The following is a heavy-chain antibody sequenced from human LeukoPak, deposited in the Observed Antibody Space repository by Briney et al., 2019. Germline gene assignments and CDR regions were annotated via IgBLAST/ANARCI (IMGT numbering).Heavy chain of an antibody. CDR3: TRALGDCGDRGRDYYYYYYMDV. J-gene: IGHJ6*03. CDR1: GYTFTSYG. V-gene: IGHV1-18*01. D-gene: IGHD4-17*01. Sequence: GASVKVSCKASGYTFTSYGISWVRQAPGQGLEWMGWISAYNGNTNYAQKLQGRVTMTTDTSTSTAYMELRSLRSDDTAVYYCTRALGDCGDRGRDYYYYYYMDVWGKRTTVTVSS. CDR2: ISAYNGNT.